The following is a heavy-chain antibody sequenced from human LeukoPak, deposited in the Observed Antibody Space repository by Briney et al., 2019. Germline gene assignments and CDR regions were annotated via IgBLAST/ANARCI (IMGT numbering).Heavy chain of an antibody. Sequence: SETLSLTCTVSGGSISSSSYYWSWIRQPAGKGLEWIVRIYTSGSTNYNPSLTSRVTMSLATDKNQLSLKLSSLTAADTAVYYCARESRPWDGDYLDYWGQGTLVTVSS. J-gene: IGHJ4*02. D-gene: IGHD2-21*01. V-gene: IGHV4-61*02. CDR2: IYTSGST. CDR1: GGSISSSSYY. CDR3: ARESRPWDGDYLDY.